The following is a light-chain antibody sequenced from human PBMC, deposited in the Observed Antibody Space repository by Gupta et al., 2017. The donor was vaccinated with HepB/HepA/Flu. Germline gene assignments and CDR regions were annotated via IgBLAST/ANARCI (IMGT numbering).Light chain of an antibody. J-gene: IGLJ1*01. CDR1: ALPKQH. CDR3: QAADSSGTYV. Sequence: PTQPPPVPASPGPSARVTCSGDALPKQHANWYQQKPGQAPVLVIYKDSERPSGIPERFSCASSWTTVTLTISGVQAEDEADYYCQAADSSGTYVFGTGTKVTVL. V-gene: IGLV3-25*03. CDR2: KDS.